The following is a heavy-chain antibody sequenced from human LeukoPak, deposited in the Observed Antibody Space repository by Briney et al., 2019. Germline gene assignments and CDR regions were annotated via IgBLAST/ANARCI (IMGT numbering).Heavy chain of an antibody. J-gene: IGHJ4*02. CDR1: GFTFSSYA. CDR3: AKDLSGDYVY. Sequence: GGSLRLSCAASGFTFSSYAMSRVRQAPGKGLEWVSTISGSGGSTYYADSVKGRFTISRDNSKNTLYLQMNSLRAEDTAVYYCAKDLSGDYVYWGQGTLVTVSS. D-gene: IGHD4-17*01. V-gene: IGHV3-23*01. CDR2: ISGSGGST.